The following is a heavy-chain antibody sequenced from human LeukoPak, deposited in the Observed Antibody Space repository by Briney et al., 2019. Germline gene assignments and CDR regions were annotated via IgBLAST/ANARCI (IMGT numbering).Heavy chain of an antibody. CDR1: GYTFTGYY. V-gene: IGHV1-2*06. Sequence: ASVKVSCKASGYTFTGYYMHWVRQAPGQGLEWMGRINPNSGGTNYAQKFQGRVTMTRDTSISTAYMELSRLRSVDTAVYYCARGLRYCSGGSCNWGQGTLVTVSS. CDR2: INPNSGGT. D-gene: IGHD2-15*01. CDR3: ARGLRYCSGGSCN. J-gene: IGHJ4*02.